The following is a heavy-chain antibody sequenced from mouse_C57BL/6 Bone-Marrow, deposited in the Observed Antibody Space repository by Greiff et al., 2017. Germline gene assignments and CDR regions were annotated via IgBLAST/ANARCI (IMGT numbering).Heavy chain of an antibody. J-gene: IGHJ2*01. V-gene: IGHV1-82*01. CDR3: ASYSNCPRLDY. Sequence: QVQLQQSGPELVKPGASVKISCKASGYAFSSSWMNWVKQRPGQGLEWIGRIYPGDGDTNYNGKFKGKATLTADKSSSTAYMQLSSLTSEDAAVYFCASYSNCPRLDYWGQGTTLTVSS. CDR1: GYAFSSSW. CDR2: IYPGDGDT. D-gene: IGHD2-5*01.